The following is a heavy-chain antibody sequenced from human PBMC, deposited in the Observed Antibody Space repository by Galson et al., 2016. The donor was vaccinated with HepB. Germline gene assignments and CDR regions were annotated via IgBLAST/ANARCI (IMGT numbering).Heavy chain of an antibody. CDR3: ARNSYRGSSNWFDS. D-gene: IGHD1-26*01. Sequence: SVKVSCKASGYSFSSHYIHWVRQAPGQGLEWMGIINPSDGKLSYAQKFLDKFTMTTDTSASTVYMDLRSLRSEDTAVYYCARNSYRGSSNWFDSWGQGTRVTVSS. CDR2: INPSDGKL. CDR1: GYSFSSHY. V-gene: IGHV1-46*01. J-gene: IGHJ5*01.